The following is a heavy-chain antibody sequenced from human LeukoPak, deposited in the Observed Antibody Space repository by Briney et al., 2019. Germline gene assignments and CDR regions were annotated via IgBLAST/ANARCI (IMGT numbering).Heavy chain of an antibody. CDR2: ISGDGGST. CDR1: GFTFDDYA. Sequence: PGGSLRLSCAASGFTFDDYAMHWVRQAPGKGLEWVSLISGDGGSTYNADSVKGRFTISRDNSKNSLYLQMNSLRTEDTALYYCAKDVAVAGTGAFDIWGQGTMVTVSS. D-gene: IGHD6-19*01. V-gene: IGHV3-43*02. J-gene: IGHJ3*02. CDR3: AKDVAVAGTGAFDI.